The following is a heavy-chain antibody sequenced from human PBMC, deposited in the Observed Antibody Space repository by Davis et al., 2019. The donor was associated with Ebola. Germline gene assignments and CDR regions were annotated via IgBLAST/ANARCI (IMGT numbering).Heavy chain of an antibody. CDR2: ISSSSSYI. D-gene: IGHD6-13*01. CDR3: ARAGGYSSSWYGY. Sequence: GESLKISCAASGFTFSSYSMNWVRQAPGKGLEWVSSISSSSSYIYYADSVKGRFTISRDNAKNSLYLQMNSLRAEDTAVYYCARAGGYSSSWYGYWGQGTLVTVSS. J-gene: IGHJ4*02. CDR1: GFTFSSYS. V-gene: IGHV3-21*01.